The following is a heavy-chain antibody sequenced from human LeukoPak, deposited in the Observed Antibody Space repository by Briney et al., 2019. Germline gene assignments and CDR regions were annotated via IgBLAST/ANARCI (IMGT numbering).Heavy chain of an antibody. CDR2: ISASNANT. CDR1: GYTFTSYG. J-gene: IGHJ3*02. Sequence: VASVKVSCKASGYTFTSYGITWVRQAPGQGLEWMGWISASNANTNYAQKHQGRVTMTTDTSTSTAYMELRSLTSDDTAVYYCARDDCSGGSCYPDVFDIWGQGTMVSVSS. V-gene: IGHV1-18*01. CDR3: ARDDCSGGSCYPDVFDI. D-gene: IGHD2-15*01.